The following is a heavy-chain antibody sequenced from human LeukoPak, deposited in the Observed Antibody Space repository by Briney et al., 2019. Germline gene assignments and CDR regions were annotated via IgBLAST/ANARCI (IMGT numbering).Heavy chain of an antibody. CDR2: ISGSVGST. CDR3: AKDLLLFDY. Sequence: GGSLRLSCAASGLTFNSYAMSWARQARGKGREWVSAISGSVGSTYYADSVKGRFTISRDNSKNTLYLQMNSLRAEDTAVYYCAKDLLLFDYWGQGTLVTVSS. D-gene: IGHD2-15*01. V-gene: IGHV3-23*01. CDR1: GLTFNSYA. J-gene: IGHJ4*02.